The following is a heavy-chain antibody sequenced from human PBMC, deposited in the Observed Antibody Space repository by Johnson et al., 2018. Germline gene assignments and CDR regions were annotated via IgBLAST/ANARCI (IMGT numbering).Heavy chain of an antibody. CDR1: GFTFDDYG. J-gene: IGHJ3*02. D-gene: IGHD6-13*01. CDR3: ASMFSSSWKGGAFDI. Sequence: VQLVESGGGVVRPGGSLRLSCAASGFTFDDYGMSWVRQAPGKGLEWVSGINWNGGSTGYADSVKGRFTISRDNAKKSLYLQMTSLTAEDTALLHCASMFSSSWKGGAFDIWGQGTMVTVSS. CDR2: INWNGGST. V-gene: IGHV3-20*01.